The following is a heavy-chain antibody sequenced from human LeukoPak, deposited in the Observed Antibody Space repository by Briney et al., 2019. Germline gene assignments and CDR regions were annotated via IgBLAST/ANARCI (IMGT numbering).Heavy chain of an antibody. V-gene: IGHV3-23*01. CDR1: VCTFSSYA. D-gene: IGHD6-19*01. CDR3: AKDSSVSSGWYEWFDP. Sequence: PGGCLRLSCAASVCTFSSYAMSWVRQAPGKGLEWVSAISGSGGSTYYAESVKGRFTISRDNSKNTLYLQMNSLRAEDTAVYYCAKDSSVSSGWYEWFDPWGQGTLVTVSS. J-gene: IGHJ5*02. CDR2: ISGSGGST.